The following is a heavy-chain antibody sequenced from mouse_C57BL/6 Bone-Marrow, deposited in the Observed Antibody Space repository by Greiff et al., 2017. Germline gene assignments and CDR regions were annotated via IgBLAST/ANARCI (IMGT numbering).Heavy chain of an antibody. CDR2: IYPRSGNT. V-gene: IGHV1-81*01. D-gene: IGHD2-3*01. CDR3: ARGRWLLRGGYYFDY. J-gene: IGHJ2*01. CDR1: GYTFTSYG. Sequence: QVQLKESGAELARPGASVKLSCKASGYTFTSYGISWVKQRTGQGLEWIGEIYPRSGNTYYNEKFKGKATLTADKSSSTAYMELRSLTSEDSAVYVCARGRWLLRGGYYFDYWGQGTTLTVSS.